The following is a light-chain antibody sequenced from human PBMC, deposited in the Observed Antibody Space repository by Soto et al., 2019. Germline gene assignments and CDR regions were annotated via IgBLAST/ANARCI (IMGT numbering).Light chain of an antibody. CDR3: QQLNSYPIT. CDR2: AAS. V-gene: IGKV1-9*01. J-gene: IGKJ5*01. CDR1: QSISSY. Sequence: DIQMTQSPSSLSSSVGYIFTITCRASQSISSYLNWYQQKPGKAPKLLIYAASTLQSGVPSRFSGSGSGTEFTLTISSLQPEDFATYYCQQLNSYPITFGQGTRLEIK.